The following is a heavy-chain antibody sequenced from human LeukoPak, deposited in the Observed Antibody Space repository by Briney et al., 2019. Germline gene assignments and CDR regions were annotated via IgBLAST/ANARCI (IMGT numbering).Heavy chain of an antibody. CDR1: GGSISSSGYY. V-gene: IGHV4-39*07. CDR2: INHSGST. Sequence: PSETLSLTCTVSGGSISSSGYYWSWIRQPPGKGLEWIGEINHSGSTNYNPSLKSRVTISVDTSKNQFSLKLSSVTAADTAVYYCARFLGDWLRAFDIWGQGTMVTVSS. J-gene: IGHJ3*02. CDR3: ARFLGDWLRAFDI. D-gene: IGHD3-9*01.